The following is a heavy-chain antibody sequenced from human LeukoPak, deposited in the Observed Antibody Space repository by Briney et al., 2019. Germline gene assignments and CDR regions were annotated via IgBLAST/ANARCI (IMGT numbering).Heavy chain of an antibody. Sequence: TGGSLRLSCAASGFTFSSYWMSWVRQAPGKGLEWVANIKQDGSEKYYADSVKGRFTISRDNAKNSLYLQMNSLRPEDTAFYYCAKATGLSTKQWLVPFDYWGQGTLVTVSS. CDR2: IKQDGSEK. D-gene: IGHD6-19*01. V-gene: IGHV3-7*03. CDR1: GFTFSSYW. CDR3: AKATGLSTKQWLVPFDY. J-gene: IGHJ4*02.